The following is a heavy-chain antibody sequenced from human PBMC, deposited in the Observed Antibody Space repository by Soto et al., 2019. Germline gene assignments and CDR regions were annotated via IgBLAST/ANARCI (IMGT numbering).Heavy chain of an antibody. CDR2: IWKDENNK. D-gene: IGHD5-12*01. J-gene: IGHJ3*02. V-gene: IGHV3-33*01. CDR1: GFGVSNYG. CDR3: ARGEAWTDEAFDI. Sequence: QVQLVESGGGVVQPGASLRLSCAASGFGVSNYGMHWVRQAPGKGLEWVAVIWKDENNKYYRDSVKGRFTISRDNSKNTVELQMSSLRGEDTAVYYGARGEAWTDEAFDIWGQGTMVTVSS.